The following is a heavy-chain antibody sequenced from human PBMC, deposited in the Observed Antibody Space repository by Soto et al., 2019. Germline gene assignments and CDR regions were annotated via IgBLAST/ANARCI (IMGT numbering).Heavy chain of an antibody. CDR1: GFTFSSYW. CDR2: IKQDGSEK. Sequence: PGGSLRLSCAASGFTFSSYWMSWVRQAPGKGLEWMANIKQDGSEKYYVDSVKGRFTISRDNAKNSLYLQMNSLRAEDTAVYYCAREDVVVVAATYYYYYGMDVWGQGTTVTVSS. CDR3: AREDVVVVAATYYYYYGMDV. V-gene: IGHV3-7*01. J-gene: IGHJ6*02. D-gene: IGHD2-15*01.